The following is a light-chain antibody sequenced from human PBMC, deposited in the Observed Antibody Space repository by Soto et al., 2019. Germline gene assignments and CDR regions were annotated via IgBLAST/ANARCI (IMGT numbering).Light chain of an antibody. J-gene: IGKJ3*01. CDR2: DAS. V-gene: IGKV1-13*02. CDR3: QQFNIYPFT. Sequence: AIQLTQSPSSLSASVGDRVTITCRASQGISSALGWYQQKPGKATKLLIYDASSLESGVPSSFSSSGAGTHVTLTLSSLQLEEFATYYCQQFNIYPFTFGPGTKVDIK. CDR1: QGISSA.